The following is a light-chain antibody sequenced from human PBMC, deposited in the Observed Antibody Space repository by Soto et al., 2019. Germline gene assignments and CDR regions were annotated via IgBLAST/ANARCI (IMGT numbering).Light chain of an antibody. Sequence: QSALTQAASVSGSPGQSITVSCTGISSDVGSYNFVSWYQQYSGKAPKLIVYEVTKRPSGVSNRFSGSKSGDTAPLTISGLQAEDEADYYCCSYVPTTTYVLGTGTKVTV. J-gene: IGLJ1*01. CDR1: SSDVGSYNF. CDR3: CSYVPTTTYV. CDR2: EVT. V-gene: IGLV2-23*02.